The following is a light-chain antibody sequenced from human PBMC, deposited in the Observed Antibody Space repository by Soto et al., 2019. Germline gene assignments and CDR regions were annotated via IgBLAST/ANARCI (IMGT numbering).Light chain of an antibody. CDR1: SSDIGAYIY. J-gene: IGLJ1*01. CDR2: EVS. V-gene: IGLV2-8*01. CDR3: SSYAGSNNFV. Sequence: ALTQPPSASGSPGQSVTISCTGTSSDIGAYIYVSWYQQHPGKAPKLMISEVSRRPSGVPERFSGSKSGNTASLTVSGLQADDEAHYYCSSYAGSNNFVFGTGTKVT.